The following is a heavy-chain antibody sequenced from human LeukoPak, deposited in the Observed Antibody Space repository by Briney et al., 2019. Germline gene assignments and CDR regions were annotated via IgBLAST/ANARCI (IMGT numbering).Heavy chain of an antibody. Sequence: GGSLRLSCAASGFTVSSNYMSWVRQAPGKGLEWVSVIYSGGSTYYADSVKGRFTISRDNAKNSLYLQMNSLRAEDTAVYYCAKDLEITMVRGVIIPYFDYWGQGTLVTVSS. CDR1: GFTVSSNY. J-gene: IGHJ4*02. CDR2: IYSGGST. CDR3: AKDLEITMVRGVIIPYFDY. D-gene: IGHD3-10*01. V-gene: IGHV3-53*01.